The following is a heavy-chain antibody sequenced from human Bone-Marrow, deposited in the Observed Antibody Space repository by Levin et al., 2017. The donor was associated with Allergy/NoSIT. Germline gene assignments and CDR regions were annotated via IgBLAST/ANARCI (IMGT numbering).Heavy chain of an antibody. Sequence: PGGSLRLSCAASGFTFSSYSMNWVRQAPGKGLEWVSSISSSSSYIYYADSVKGRFTISRDNAKNSLYLQMNSLRAEDTAVYYCANLGAAGLGSDYWGQGTLVTVSS. CDR3: ANLGAAGLGSDY. J-gene: IGHJ4*02. D-gene: IGHD3-22*01. CDR2: ISSSSSYI. V-gene: IGHV3-21*01. CDR1: GFTFSSYS.